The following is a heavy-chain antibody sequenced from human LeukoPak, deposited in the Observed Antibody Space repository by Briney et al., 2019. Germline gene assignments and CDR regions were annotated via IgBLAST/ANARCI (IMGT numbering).Heavy chain of an antibody. J-gene: IGHJ4*02. CDR2: IKQDGSER. Sequence: QSGGSLRLSCAASGFTFSSYAMSWVRQAPGKGLEWVANIKQDGSERYYVDSVKGRFTISRDNAKNSLYLQMNSLRAEDTAIYYCATILLYCSSTSCYAGGFDYWGQGTLVTVSS. CDR1: GFTFSSYA. V-gene: IGHV3-7*03. CDR3: ATILLYCSSTSCYAGGFDY. D-gene: IGHD2-2*01.